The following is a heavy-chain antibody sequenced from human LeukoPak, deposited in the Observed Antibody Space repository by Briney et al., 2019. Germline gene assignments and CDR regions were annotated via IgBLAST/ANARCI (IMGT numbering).Heavy chain of an antibody. CDR1: GGSITSYY. CDR2: IYYSGST. Sequence: PSETLPLTCTVSGGSITSYYWSWIRQPPGKGLEWIAYIYYSGSTNYNPSLKSRVTISIDTSKNQFSLRLSSVTAADTAVYYCARHGGVVRGEGSDAFDIWGQETMVTVSS. V-gene: IGHV4-59*08. J-gene: IGHJ3*02. CDR3: ARHGGVVRGEGSDAFDI. D-gene: IGHD3-10*01.